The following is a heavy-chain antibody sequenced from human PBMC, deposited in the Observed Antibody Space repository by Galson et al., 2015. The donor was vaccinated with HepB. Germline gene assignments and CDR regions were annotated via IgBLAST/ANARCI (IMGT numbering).Heavy chain of an antibody. V-gene: IGHV3-30*18. D-gene: IGHD2-2*01. J-gene: IGHJ4*02. CDR1: GFTFSSYG. Sequence: SLRLSCAASGFTFSSYGMHWVRQAPGKGLEWVAVISYDGSNKYYADSVKGRFTISRDNSKNTLYLQMNSLRAEDTAVYYCAKDHGLGSTSRLNEWGQGTLVTVSS. CDR3: AKDHGLGSTSRLNE. CDR2: ISYDGSNK.